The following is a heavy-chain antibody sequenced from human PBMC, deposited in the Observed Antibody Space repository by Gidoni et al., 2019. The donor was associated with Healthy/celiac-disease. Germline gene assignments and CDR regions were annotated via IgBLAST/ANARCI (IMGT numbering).Heavy chain of an antibody. CDR2: ISYDGSNK. V-gene: IGHV3-30*18. CDR3: AKDKTLMAMVFFDY. Sequence: QVQLVESGGGVVQPGRSLRLSCAASGFTFSSYGMHWVRQAPGKGLGWVAVISYDGSNKYYADSVKGRFTISRDNSKNTLYLQMNSLRAEDTAVYYCAKDKTLMAMVFFDYWGQGTLVTVSS. J-gene: IGHJ4*02. D-gene: IGHD5-18*01. CDR1: GFTFSSYG.